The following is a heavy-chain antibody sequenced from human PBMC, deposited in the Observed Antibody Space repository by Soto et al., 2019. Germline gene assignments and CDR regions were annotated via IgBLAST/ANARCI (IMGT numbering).Heavy chain of an antibody. J-gene: IGHJ4*02. CDR3: ARGNQSFDFDS. V-gene: IGHV3-30*03. CDR1: GFNFGFFG. CDR2: ISGDGINT. Sequence: QIQLVESGGDVVQPGRSLRLSCAASGFNFGFFGMHWVRQAPGKGLEWVAFISGDGINTHYADSVRGRFTLSRDYSKKTLYLHMDTMRADDTALYDCARGNQSFDFDSWGQRTLVTVSS. D-gene: IGHD2-2*01.